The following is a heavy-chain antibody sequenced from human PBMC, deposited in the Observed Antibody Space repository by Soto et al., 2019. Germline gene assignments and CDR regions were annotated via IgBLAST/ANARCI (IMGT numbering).Heavy chain of an antibody. CDR1: TYTYNTHY. J-gene: IGHJ4*02. CDR2: INPSVGST. CDR3: VGGSASGVDH. V-gene: IGHV1-46*02. Sequence: ASVKVSCKSSTYTYNTHYIHWVRQAPGQGLEWVGVINPSVGSTNYAQKFQGRVTMTRDTSTTTFYMEVTSLTSEDTAVYYCVGGSASGVDHWGQGXLVTVYS. D-gene: IGHD6-6*01.